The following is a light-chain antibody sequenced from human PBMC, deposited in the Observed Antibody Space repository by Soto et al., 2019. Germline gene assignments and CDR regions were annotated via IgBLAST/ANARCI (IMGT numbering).Light chain of an antibody. CDR2: GAS. CDR1: QSVNSN. Sequence: ILMTQTPATLSVFPGERTTLSCRASQSVNSNLAWYQQKPGQAPRLLIYGASSRATGIPVRFSGSGSGTEFTLTITSLQSEDFAVYYCQQYNSWPRTCGQGTKVDIK. V-gene: IGKV3-15*01. CDR3: QQYNSWPRT. J-gene: IGKJ1*01.